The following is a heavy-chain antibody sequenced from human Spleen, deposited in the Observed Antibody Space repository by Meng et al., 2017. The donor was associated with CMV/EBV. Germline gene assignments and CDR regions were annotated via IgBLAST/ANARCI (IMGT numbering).Heavy chain of an antibody. D-gene: IGHD3-10*01. CDR3: ALTMDNWFDP. CDR1: GGSISSTNYY. Sequence: SDSLSLTCTVSGGSISSTNYYWGWIRQPPGKGLEWIGTIHYSGSTYYNPSLKSRVTISIETSMHQFYLSLHSMTAADTAVYYCALTMDNWFDPWGQGTPVTVSS. V-gene: IGHV4-39*07. CDR2: IHYSGST. J-gene: IGHJ5*02.